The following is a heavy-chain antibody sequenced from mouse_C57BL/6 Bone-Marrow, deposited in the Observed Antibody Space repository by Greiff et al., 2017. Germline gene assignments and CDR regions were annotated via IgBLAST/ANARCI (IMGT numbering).Heavy chain of an antibody. CDR3: ARDGGNYYWYFDV. D-gene: IGHD2-1*01. Sequence: EVNVVESGGGLVKPGGSLKLSCAAFGFTFSSYAMSWVRQTPEKRLEWVATISDGGSYTYYPDNVKGRFTISRDNAKNNLYLQMSHLKSEDTAMYYCARDGGNYYWYFDVWGTGTTVTVSS. CDR2: ISDGGSYT. J-gene: IGHJ1*03. CDR1: GFTFSSYA. V-gene: IGHV5-4*01.